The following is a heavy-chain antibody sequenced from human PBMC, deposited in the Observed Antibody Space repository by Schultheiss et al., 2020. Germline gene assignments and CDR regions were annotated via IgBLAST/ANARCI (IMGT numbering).Heavy chain of an antibody. CDR1: GDSISSGGYY. J-gene: IGHJ6*02. CDR2: IYYSGST. Sequence: SATLSLTCTVSGDSISSGGYYWSWIRQHPGKGLEWIGYIYYSGSTNYNPSLKSRVTISVDKSKNQFSLKLSSVTAADTAVYYCARSMGAYYYYGMDVWGQGTTVTVSS. D-gene: IGHD3-16*01. CDR3: ARSMGAYYYYGMDV. V-gene: IGHV4-31*03.